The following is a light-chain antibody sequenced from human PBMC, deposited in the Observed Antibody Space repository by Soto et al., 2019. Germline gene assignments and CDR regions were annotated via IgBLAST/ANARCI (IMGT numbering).Light chain of an antibody. V-gene: IGKV1-39*01. J-gene: IGKJ1*01. CDR2: GAS. CDR3: QQSYSTLRT. CDR1: QSISNY. Sequence: DIQMTQSPSSLSASVGDRVTITCRASQSISNYLNWYQQKPGKAPKPLMYGASSLQSGVPSRFSGSGSGTDFTLTISSLHPEDFATYFCQQSYSTLRTFGQGTKVEIK.